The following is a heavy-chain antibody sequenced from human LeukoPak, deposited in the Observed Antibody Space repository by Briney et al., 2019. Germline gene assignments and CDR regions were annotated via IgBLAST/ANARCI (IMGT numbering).Heavy chain of an antibody. V-gene: IGHV1-2*06. CDR3: ARGAGGSGSYYSNY. J-gene: IGHJ4*02. Sequence: ASVKVSCKASGYTFTGYYMHWVRQAPGQGLEWMGRINPNSGGTNYAQKFQGRVTMTRDTSISTAYMELSRLRSDDTAVYYCARGAGGSGSYYSNYWGQGTLATVSS. CDR2: INPNSGGT. D-gene: IGHD3-10*01. CDR1: GYTFTGYY.